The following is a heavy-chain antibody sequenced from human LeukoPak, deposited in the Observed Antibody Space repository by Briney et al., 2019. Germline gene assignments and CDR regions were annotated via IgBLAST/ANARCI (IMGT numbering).Heavy chain of an antibody. CDR1: GGSISSGGYS. Sequence: SETLSLTCAVSGGSISSGGYSWGWIRQPPGKGLEWIGYIYHSGSTYYNPSLKSRVTISVDRSKNQFSLKLSSVTAADTAVYYCARDHVWGQGTLVTVSS. J-gene: IGHJ4*02. V-gene: IGHV4-30-2*01. CDR2: IYHSGST. CDR3: ARDHV.